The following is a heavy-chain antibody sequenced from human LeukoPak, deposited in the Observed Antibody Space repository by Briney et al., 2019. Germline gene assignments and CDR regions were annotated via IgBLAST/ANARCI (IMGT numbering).Heavy chain of an antibody. Sequence: GGSLRLSCAASGFTFSSYSMNWVRQAPGKELEWVSSISSSSSYIYYADSVKGRFTISRDNAKNSLYLQMNSLRAEDTAVYYCAREGVATKTRAIGYYFDYWGQGTLVTVSS. CDR1: GFTFSSYS. J-gene: IGHJ4*02. CDR2: ISSSSSYI. CDR3: AREGVATKTRAIGYYFDY. D-gene: IGHD5-12*01. V-gene: IGHV3-21*01.